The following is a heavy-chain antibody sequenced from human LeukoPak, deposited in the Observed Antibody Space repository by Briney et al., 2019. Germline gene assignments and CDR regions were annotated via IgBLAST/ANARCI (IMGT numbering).Heavy chain of an antibody. V-gene: IGHV3-30-3*01. CDR3: AREGILWFGEFTYYYYGMDV. J-gene: IGHJ6*02. CDR1: GFTFSSYA. D-gene: IGHD3-10*01. CDR2: ISYDGSNK. Sequence: PGGSLRLSCAASGFTFSSYAMHWVRQAPGKGLEWVAVISYDGSNKYYADSVKGRFTISRDNSKNTLYLQMNSLRAEDTAVYYCAREGILWFGEFTYYYYGMDVWGQGTTVTVPS.